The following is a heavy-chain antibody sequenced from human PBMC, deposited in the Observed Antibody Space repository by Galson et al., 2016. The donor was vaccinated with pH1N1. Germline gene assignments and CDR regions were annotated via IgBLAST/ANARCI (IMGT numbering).Heavy chain of an antibody. CDR2: ISYNGGNT. CDR3: ARDLRPSSSGYYRLDY. Sequence: SLRLSCAASGFTFRSFAMHWVRQAPGKGLEYVSAISYNGGNTYYGNSVKGRFTISRDNSKNTLYLQMGSLRADDTAVYYCARDLRPSSSGYYRLDYWGQGTLVTVSS. V-gene: IGHV3-64*01. D-gene: IGHD3-22*01. CDR1: GFTFRSFA. J-gene: IGHJ4*02.